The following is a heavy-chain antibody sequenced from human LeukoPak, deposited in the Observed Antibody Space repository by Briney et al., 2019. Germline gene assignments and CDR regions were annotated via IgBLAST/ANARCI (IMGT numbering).Heavy chain of an antibody. CDR2: ISSNGGST. D-gene: IGHD3-10*01. V-gene: IGHV3-64D*09. CDR3: VKDGKVTIRSPTI. CDR1: GFTFSSYA. J-gene: IGHJ4*02. Sequence: PGGSLRLSCSASGFTFSSYAMHWVRQAPGKGLEYVSAISSNGGSTYYADSVKGRFTISRDNSKNTLYLQMSSLRAEDTAVYYCVKDGKVTIRSPTIWGQGTLVTVSS.